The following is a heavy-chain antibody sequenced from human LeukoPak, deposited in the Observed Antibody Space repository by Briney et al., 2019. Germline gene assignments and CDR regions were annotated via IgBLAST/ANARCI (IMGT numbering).Heavy chain of an antibody. CDR2: ISASDGTT. D-gene: IGHD4-17*01. V-gene: IGHV1-18*01. CDR3: ARCGAAVTTHFSH. CDR1: GYSFSIYG. Sequence: ASVQVSFKAAGYSFSIYGITWARRAPGQGLEYLGWISASDGTTNYAQKVQDRVTMTTDTSTSTAYLELRSLRSEDTAVYYCARCGAAVTTHFSHWGQGTLVTVSS. J-gene: IGHJ4*02.